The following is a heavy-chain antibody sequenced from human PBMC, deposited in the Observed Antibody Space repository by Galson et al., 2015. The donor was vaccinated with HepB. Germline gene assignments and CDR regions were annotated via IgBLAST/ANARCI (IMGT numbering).Heavy chain of an antibody. CDR2: ISGSGSSR. CDR3: AKAVTYYYGLDV. V-gene: IGHV3-23*01. J-gene: IGHJ6*02. Sequence: SLRLSCAASGFTFTNYAMNWVRQAPGKGLECVSAISGSGSSRYYADSVKGRFTISRDNSRNTLYLQTSSLGAEDTAVYYCAKAVTYYYGLDVWGQGTTVTVSS. CDR1: GFTFTNYA.